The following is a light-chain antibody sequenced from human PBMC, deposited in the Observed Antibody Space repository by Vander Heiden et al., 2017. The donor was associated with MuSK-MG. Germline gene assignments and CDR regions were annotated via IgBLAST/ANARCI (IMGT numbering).Light chain of an antibody. Sequence: DIQMTQSPSSLSASVGDRVTITCRASQSISRYLNWYQQKPGKAPKLLIYAASNLQSGVPSRFSGSASGTDFTLTISSLQPEDSATYYCQQSYSTPMYTFGQGTKLEI. CDR1: QSISRY. CDR3: QQSYSTPMYT. V-gene: IGKV1-39*01. CDR2: AAS. J-gene: IGKJ2*01.